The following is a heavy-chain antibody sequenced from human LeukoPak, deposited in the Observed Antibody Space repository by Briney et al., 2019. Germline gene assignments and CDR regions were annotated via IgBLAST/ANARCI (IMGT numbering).Heavy chain of an antibody. CDR3: ARVGGREAMGAFDI. Sequence: GGSLRLSCAASGFTFSSYEMNWVRQAPGKGLEWVSYISSSGSTIYYADSVKGRFTISRDNAKNSLYLQMNSLRAEGTAVYYCARVGGREAMGAFDIWGQGTMVTVSS. J-gene: IGHJ3*02. V-gene: IGHV3-48*03. CDR2: ISSSGSTI. CDR1: GFTFSSYE. D-gene: IGHD1-26*01.